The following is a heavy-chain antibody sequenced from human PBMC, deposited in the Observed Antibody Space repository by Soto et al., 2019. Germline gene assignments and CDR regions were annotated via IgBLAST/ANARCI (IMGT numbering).Heavy chain of an antibody. J-gene: IGHJ4*02. V-gene: IGHV3-48*02. D-gene: IGHD2-8*01. CDR1: GFTFSNYA. CDR3: TRDPNGILDFDF. Sequence: PGGSLRLSCAASGFTFSNYAMNWVRQAPGKGLEWVSFISDVGTTTHYADSVRGRFTISKDNAHNSLLLQMNSLRDEDTAVYYCTRDPNGILDFDFWGPGTLVTVSS. CDR2: ISDVGTTT.